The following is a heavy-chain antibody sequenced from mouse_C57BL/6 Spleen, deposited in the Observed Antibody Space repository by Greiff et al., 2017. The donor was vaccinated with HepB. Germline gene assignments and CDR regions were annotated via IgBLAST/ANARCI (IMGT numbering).Heavy chain of an antibody. D-gene: IGHD4-1*01. V-gene: IGHV5-6*02. CDR1: GFTFSSYG. J-gene: IGHJ3*01. Sequence: EVKLVESGGDLVKPGGSLKLSCAASGFTFSSYGMSWVRQTPDKRLEWVATISSGGSYTYYPDSVKGRFTISRDNAKNTLYLQMSSLKSEDTAMYYCAREKTGTWAYWGQGTLVTVSA. CDR3: AREKTGTWAY. CDR2: ISSGGSYT.